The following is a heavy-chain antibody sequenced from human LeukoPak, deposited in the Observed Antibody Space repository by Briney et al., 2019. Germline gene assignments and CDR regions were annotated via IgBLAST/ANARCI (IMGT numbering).Heavy chain of an antibody. CDR1: GFTFSTYS. J-gene: IGHJ6*03. Sequence: GGSLRLSCAASGFTFSTYSMNWVRQAPGKAMEWVSSITSSGTYTFYADSVKGRFTISRDNAKNSLYLQMDSLGPEDTAVYYCARDPYSGNYGTYYYYYMDVWGKGTTVTISS. CDR2: ITSSGTYT. D-gene: IGHD1-26*01. CDR3: ARDPYSGNYGTYYYYYMDV. V-gene: IGHV3-21*01.